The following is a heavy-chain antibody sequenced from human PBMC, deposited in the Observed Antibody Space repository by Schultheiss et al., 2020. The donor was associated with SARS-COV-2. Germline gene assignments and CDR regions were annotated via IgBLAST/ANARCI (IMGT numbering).Heavy chain of an antibody. V-gene: IGHV3-11*06. D-gene: IGHD2-8*01. CDR3: ARVGRDCSHGVCYNAEYFQH. CDR1: GFTFSDYY. CDR2: ILSSGSYT. J-gene: IGHJ1*01. Sequence: GGSLRLSCAASGFTFSDYYMSWIRQAPGKGLEWVSHILSSGSYTNYADSVKGRFTISRDNAKSSLFLQMNSLRAEDTAVYYCARVGRDCSHGVCYNAEYFQHCGQGTLVTVSS.